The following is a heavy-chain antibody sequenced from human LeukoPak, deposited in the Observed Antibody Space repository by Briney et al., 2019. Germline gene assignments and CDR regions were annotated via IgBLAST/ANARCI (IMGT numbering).Heavy chain of an antibody. J-gene: IGHJ4*02. CDR2: TYYRYGSKWFN. V-gene: IGHV6-1*01. Sequence: SQTLSLTCAISGDSVSGNSVAWNWIRQSPSGGLEWLGRTYYRYGSKWFNDYAVSVKSRLTINPDTSKNQFSLHLNSVTPEDTAIYFCARARDFDDVYYFDYWGQGTLVTVSS. D-gene: IGHD3-16*01. CDR1: GDSVSGNSVA. CDR3: ARARDFDDVYYFDY.